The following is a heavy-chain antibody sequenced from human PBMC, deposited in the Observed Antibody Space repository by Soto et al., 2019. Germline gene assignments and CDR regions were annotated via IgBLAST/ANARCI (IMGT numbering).Heavy chain of an antibody. V-gene: IGHV4-31*03. CDR3: ARVGCGGDCHNAFDI. J-gene: IGHJ3*02. CDR1: GGSISSGGYY. D-gene: IGHD2-21*02. CDR2: IYYSGST. Sequence: QVQLQESGPGLVKPSQTLSLTCTVSGGSISSGGYYWSWIRQHPGKGLEWIGYIYYSGSTYYNPSPKSRVTISVDTSKNQFSLKLSSVTAADTAVYYCARVGCGGDCHNAFDIWGQGTMVTVSS.